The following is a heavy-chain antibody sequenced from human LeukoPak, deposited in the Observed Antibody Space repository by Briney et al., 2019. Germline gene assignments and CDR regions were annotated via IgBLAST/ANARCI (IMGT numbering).Heavy chain of an antibody. V-gene: IGHV4-59*01. CDR3: ARDRGVGGSAAIDAFDV. D-gene: IGHD3-10*01. J-gene: IGHJ3*01. Sequence: SGTLSLTCGVSGGSIRSYYWSWIRQPPGKGLEWIGYVYYTGSTNYNPSLKSRVTISLDTSKDQFSLKLSSVTAADTAVYYCARDRGVGGSAAIDAFDVWGQGTMATVSS. CDR2: VYYTGST. CDR1: GGSIRSYY.